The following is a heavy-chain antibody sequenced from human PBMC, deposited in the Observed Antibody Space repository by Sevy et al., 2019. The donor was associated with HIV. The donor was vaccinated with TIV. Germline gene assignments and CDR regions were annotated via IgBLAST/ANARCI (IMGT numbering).Heavy chain of an antibody. CDR2: ISAYNGNT. Sequence: GESLKISCKASGYTFTSYGISWVRQAPGQGLEWMGWISAYNGNTNYAQKLQGRVTMTTDTSTSTAYMELRSLRSDDTAVYYCARVRSLAAAGTRAFDIWGQGTMVTVSS. CDR3: ARVRSLAAAGTRAFDI. CDR1: GYTFTSYG. D-gene: IGHD6-13*01. J-gene: IGHJ3*02. V-gene: IGHV1-18*01.